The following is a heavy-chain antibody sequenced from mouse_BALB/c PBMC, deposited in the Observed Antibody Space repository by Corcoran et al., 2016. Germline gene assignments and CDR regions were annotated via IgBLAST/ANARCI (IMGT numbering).Heavy chain of an antibody. Sequence: EVQLQQSGPEVVKPGASVKMSCKASGYTFTSYVMHWVIQKPGQGLEWIGYVYPYNDGTRCNEKFKCKATLTSDKSSSTAYMELSSLTSEDSAVYYCAREVPGGNPFDYWGQGTTLTVSS. J-gene: IGHJ2*01. D-gene: IGHD2-1*01. V-gene: IGHV1S136*01. CDR3: AREVPGGNPFDY. CDR2: VYPYNDGT. CDR1: GYTFTSYV.